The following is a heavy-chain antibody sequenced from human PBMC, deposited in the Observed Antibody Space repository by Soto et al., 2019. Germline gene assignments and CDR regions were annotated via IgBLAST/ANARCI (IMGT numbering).Heavy chain of an antibody. CDR3: ARGGGSYYRYYYGMDV. V-gene: IGHV4-31*03. CDR2: IYYSGNT. Sequence: SETLSLTCTVSGGSISSGGYYWSWIRQHPGKGLEWIGYIYYSGNTYYNPSLKSRVTISVDTSKNQFSLKLSSVTAADTAVYYCARGGGSYYRYYYGMDVWGQGTTVTVSS. D-gene: IGHD1-26*01. CDR1: GGSISSGGYY. J-gene: IGHJ6*02.